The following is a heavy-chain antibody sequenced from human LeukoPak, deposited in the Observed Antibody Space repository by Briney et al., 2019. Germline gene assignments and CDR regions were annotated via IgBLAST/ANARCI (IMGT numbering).Heavy chain of an antibody. CDR3: ARGPTVTYFDY. V-gene: IGHV3-21*01. Sequence: GGSLRLSCAASGFTFSSYSMNWVRQAPGKGLEWVSSISSSSSYIYYADPVKGRFTISRDNAKNSLYLQMNSLRAEDTAVYYCARGPTVTYFDYWGQGTLVTVSS. D-gene: IGHD4-11*01. CDR2: ISSSSSYI. J-gene: IGHJ4*02. CDR1: GFTFSSYS.